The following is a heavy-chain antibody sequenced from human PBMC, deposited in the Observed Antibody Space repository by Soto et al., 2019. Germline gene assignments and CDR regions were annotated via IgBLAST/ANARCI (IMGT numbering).Heavy chain of an antibody. CDR3: ARFLDVDGAGYYYYGMDV. CDR1: GFTFSSYG. D-gene: IGHD3-3*01. CDR2: IWYDGSNK. Sequence: QVQLVESGGGVVQPGRSLRLSCAASGFTFSSYGMHWVRQAPGKGLEWVAAIWYDGSNKYYADSVKGRFTISRDNSKNTLYLQMNSLRAEDTAVYYCARFLDVDGAGYYYYGMDVWGQGTTVTVSS. V-gene: IGHV3-33*01. J-gene: IGHJ6*02.